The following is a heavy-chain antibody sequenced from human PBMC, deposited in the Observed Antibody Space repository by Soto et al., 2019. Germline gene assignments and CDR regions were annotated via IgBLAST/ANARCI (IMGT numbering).Heavy chain of an antibody. Sequence: QVQLVQSGAEVKKPGASVKVSCKASGYTFTSYGISWVRQAPGQGLEWMGWISAYNGNTNYAQKLQGRVTMTTDTATSTAYMELRSPRSDDTAVYYCARDDESRGMNIVARGAYYYYYYMDVWGKGTTVTVSS. J-gene: IGHJ6*03. V-gene: IGHV1-18*01. CDR3: ARDDESRGMNIVARGAYYYYYYMDV. CDR2: ISAYNGNT. CDR1: GYTFTSYG. D-gene: IGHD5-12*01.